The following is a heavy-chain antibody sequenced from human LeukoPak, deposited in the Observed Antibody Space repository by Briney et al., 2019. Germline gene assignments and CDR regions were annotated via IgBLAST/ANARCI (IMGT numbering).Heavy chain of an antibody. D-gene: IGHD3-9*01. Sequence: ASVKVSCKASGGTFSSYAISWVRQAPGQGLEWMGGIIPIFGTANYAQKFQGRVTITADKSTSTAYMELSSLRSEDTAVYYCARKQIDILTGYYRGYFDYWGQGTLVTVSS. CDR1: GGTFSSYA. CDR2: IIPIFGTA. V-gene: IGHV1-69*06. CDR3: ARKQIDILTGYYRGYFDY. J-gene: IGHJ4*02.